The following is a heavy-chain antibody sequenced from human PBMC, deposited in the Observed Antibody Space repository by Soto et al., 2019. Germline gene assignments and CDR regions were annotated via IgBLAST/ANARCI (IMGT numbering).Heavy chain of an antibody. D-gene: IGHD3-10*01. Sequence: PSETLSLTCTVSGGSVSSGSYYWSWIRQTPGKGLEWIGYLYYSGSTNYNPSLKSRVTIAVDTSQTQFSLNLSSVTAADPAVYYCARYPLAQTIVRGVGSLYLGYWAQGTLVTVAS. CDR2: LYYSGST. V-gene: IGHV4-61*01. CDR3: ARYPLAQTIVRGVGSLYLGY. CDR1: GGSVSSGSYY. J-gene: IGHJ4*02.